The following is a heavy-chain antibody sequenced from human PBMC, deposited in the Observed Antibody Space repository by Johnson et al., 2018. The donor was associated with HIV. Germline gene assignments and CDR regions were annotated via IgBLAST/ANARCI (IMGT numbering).Heavy chain of an antibody. V-gene: IGHV3-20*04. CDR1: GFTFDDYG. Sequence: VQLVESGGRVVRPGGSLRLSCVASGFTFDDYGMSWVRQAPGKGLEWVSGLNCSGGSTYYADSVKGRFTISRDNSKNTLYLQMNSLRAEDTAVYYCARHSTSSTMGAFDIWGQGTMVTVSS. CDR3: ARHSTSSTMGAFDI. CDR2: LNCSGGST. D-gene: IGHD6-6*01. J-gene: IGHJ3*02.